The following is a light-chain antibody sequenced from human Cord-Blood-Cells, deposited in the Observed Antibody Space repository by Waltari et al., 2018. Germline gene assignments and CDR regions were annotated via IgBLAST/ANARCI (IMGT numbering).Light chain of an antibody. CDR1: SSNIGAGYD. Sequence: QSVLTQPPSVSGAPGPRATISCTGSSSNIGAGYDVHWYQQLPGTAPKLLIYGNSNRPSGVPDRFSGSKSGTSASLAITGLQAEDEADYYCQSYDSSLSGSVFGGGTKLTVL. V-gene: IGLV1-40*01. CDR2: GNS. J-gene: IGLJ2*01. CDR3: QSYDSSLSGSV.